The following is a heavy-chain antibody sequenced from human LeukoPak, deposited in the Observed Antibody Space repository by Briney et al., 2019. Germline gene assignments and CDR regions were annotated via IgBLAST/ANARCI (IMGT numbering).Heavy chain of an antibody. J-gene: IGHJ4*02. V-gene: IGHV3-30*03. D-gene: IGHD6-13*01. CDR1: GFTFSSYG. Sequence: GRSLRLSCAASGFTFSSYGMHWVRQAPGKGLEWVAVISYDGSNKYYADSVKGRFTISRDNSKNTLYLQVNSLRAEDTAVYYCARDARSIAAAGTKGRYFDYWGQGTLVTVSS. CDR3: ARDARSIAAAGTKGRYFDY. CDR2: ISYDGSNK.